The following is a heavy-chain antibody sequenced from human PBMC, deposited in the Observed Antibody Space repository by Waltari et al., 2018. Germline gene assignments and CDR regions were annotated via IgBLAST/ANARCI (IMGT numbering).Heavy chain of an antibody. Sequence: EVQLVESGGGLVQPGGSLKPSGAASGFTFSDSAMHWVRQASGKGLEWVGRIRSKSNSYATAYGASVKGRFTISRDDSKNMAYLQMNSLRTEDTAVYGMDVWGQGTTVTVSS. CDR2: IRSKSNSYAT. CDR1: GFTFSDSA. J-gene: IGHJ6*02. V-gene: IGHV3-73*01. CDR3: DV.